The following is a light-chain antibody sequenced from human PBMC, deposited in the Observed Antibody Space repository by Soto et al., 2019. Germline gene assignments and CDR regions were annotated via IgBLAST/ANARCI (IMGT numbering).Light chain of an antibody. J-gene: IGKJ1*01. CDR2: KAS. CDR3: LQHYAWSWT. Sequence: DIKMTQSHSTLSASPGERVTTXCRASQSISSWLAWYQQKPGKAPTLLIYKASTFESGVPPNFSGSGSETEFTLTIIGLLSEESGVYYCLQHYAWSWTFGQGTKVDI. CDR1: QSISSW. V-gene: IGKV1-5*03.